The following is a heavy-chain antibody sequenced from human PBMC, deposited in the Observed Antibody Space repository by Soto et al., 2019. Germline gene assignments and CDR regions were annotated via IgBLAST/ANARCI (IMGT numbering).Heavy chain of an antibody. CDR3: ARATKAARNNWFDP. J-gene: IGHJ5*02. CDR1: GFRFNSYA. V-gene: IGHV3-23*01. D-gene: IGHD6-6*01. Sequence: GGSLRLSCAASGFRFNSYAMTWVLQAPGKGLEWVPIISSSGDGTYYVDSVKGRFTISRDNSRNTLNLQMNSLRAEDTAVYYCARATKAARNNWFDPWGQGTLVTVSS. CDR2: ISSSGDGT.